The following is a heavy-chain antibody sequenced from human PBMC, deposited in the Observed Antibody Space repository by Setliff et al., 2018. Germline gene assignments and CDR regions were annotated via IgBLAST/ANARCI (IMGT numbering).Heavy chain of an antibody. CDR3: AGVYGENDLPDI. CDR1: GGSISSTSYY. D-gene: IGHD4-17*01. J-gene: IGHJ3*02. CDR2: IYYRGST. Sequence: SETLSLTCTVSGGSISSTSYYWAWIRQPPGKGLEWTGSIYYRGSTFIYPSLRSRVTISADTSKNQFSLKLISVTAADTAMYYCAGVYGENDLPDIWGQGTMVTVSS. V-gene: IGHV4-39*07.